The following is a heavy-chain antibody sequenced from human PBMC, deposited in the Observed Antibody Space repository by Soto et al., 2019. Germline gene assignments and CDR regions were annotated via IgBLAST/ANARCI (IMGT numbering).Heavy chain of an antibody. CDR3: ARGRYGDY. CDR2: ISAHNGNT. D-gene: IGHD1-1*01. J-gene: IGHJ4*02. Sequence: QVHLVQSGAEVKKPGASVKVSCKGSGYGFTTYGITWVRQAPGQGLEWMAWISAHNGNTNYAQKLEGRVTENRDTSTSTAYMELRSLRSDDTAVYYCARGRYGDYWGQGALVTVSS. V-gene: IGHV1-18*01. CDR1: GYGFTTYG.